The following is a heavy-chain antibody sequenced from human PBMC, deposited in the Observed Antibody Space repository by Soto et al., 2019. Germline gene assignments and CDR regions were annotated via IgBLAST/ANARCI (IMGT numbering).Heavy chain of an antibody. D-gene: IGHD5-18*01. CDR2: INPSGGST. V-gene: IGHV1-46*01. Sequence: ASVKVSCKASGYTFTSHYMHWVRQAPGQGLEWMGIINPSGGSTSYAQKFQGRVTMTRDTSTSTVYMELGSLRSEDTAVYYCARDSDTAMVYDYWGQGTLVTVSS. J-gene: IGHJ4*02. CDR1: GYTFTSHY. CDR3: ARDSDTAMVYDY.